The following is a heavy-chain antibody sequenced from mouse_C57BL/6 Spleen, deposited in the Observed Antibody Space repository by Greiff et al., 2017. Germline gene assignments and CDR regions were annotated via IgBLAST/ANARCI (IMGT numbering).Heavy chain of an antibody. V-gene: IGHV14-1*01. CDR2: FDPEDGDT. D-gene: IGHD1-1*01. CDR1: GFNITDYY. CDR3: TTLSYYYGSSKYWYFDV. J-gene: IGHJ1*03. Sequence: VQLQQSGAELVRPGASVKLSCTASGFNITDYYMHWVKQRPEQGLEWIGRFDPEDGDTEYDPKFQGKATMTADTSSNTAYMQLSSLTSEDTAVYYCTTLSYYYGSSKYWYFDVWGTGTTVTVSS.